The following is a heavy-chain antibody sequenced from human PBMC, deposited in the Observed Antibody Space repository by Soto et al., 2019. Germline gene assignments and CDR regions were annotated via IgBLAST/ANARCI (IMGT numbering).Heavy chain of an antibody. CDR1: GFTFSNAW. Sequence: EVQLVESGGGLVKPGGSLRLSCAASGFTFSNAWMNWVRQAPGKGLEWVGRIKSKTDGGTTDYAAPVKGRFTISRDDPKNTLYLQMNSLKTEDTAVYYCTIQNARGVPDYWGQGTLVTVSS. D-gene: IGHD3-10*01. J-gene: IGHJ4*02. CDR2: IKSKTDGGTT. V-gene: IGHV3-15*07. CDR3: TIQNARGVPDY.